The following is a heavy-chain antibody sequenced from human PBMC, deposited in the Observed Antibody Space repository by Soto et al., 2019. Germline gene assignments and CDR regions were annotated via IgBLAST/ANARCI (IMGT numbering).Heavy chain of an antibody. D-gene: IGHD6-6*01. CDR1: GFTFSSYW. CDR3: ARQVPYSSSSWGNDY. V-gene: IGHV3-7*01. CDR2: IKQDGSEK. J-gene: IGHJ4*02. Sequence: GGSLRLSCAASGFTFSSYWMSWVRQAPGKGLEWVANIKQDGSEKYYVDTVKGRITISRDNAKNSLYLQMNSLRAEDTALYYCARQVPYSSSSWGNDYWGQGTLVTVSS.